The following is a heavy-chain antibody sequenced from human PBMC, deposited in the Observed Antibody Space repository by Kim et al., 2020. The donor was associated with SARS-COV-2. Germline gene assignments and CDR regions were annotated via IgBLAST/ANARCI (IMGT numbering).Heavy chain of an antibody. V-gene: IGHV3-30*18. J-gene: IGHJ3*01. CDR1: GFTFNNFG. D-gene: IGHD3-10*01. CDR3: AKANVCHWFGKFHDDAFAL. Sequence: GGSLRLSCAASGFTFNNFGMHWVRQAPGKGLEWVAVISYEGSKKHYADSVNGRFTISRDSFKNTMSLQMSSLTAEDTAVYYCAKANVCHWFGKFHDDAFALWGQGTLVTVSS. CDR2: ISYEGSKK.